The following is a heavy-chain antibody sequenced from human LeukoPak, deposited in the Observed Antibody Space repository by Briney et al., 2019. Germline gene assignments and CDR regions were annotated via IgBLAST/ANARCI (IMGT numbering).Heavy chain of an antibody. D-gene: IGHD4-23*01. J-gene: IGHJ4*02. Sequence: SVKVSCKASGYTFTSYGISWVRQAPGQGLEWMGRIIPILGIANYAQKFRGRVTITADKSTSTAYMELRSLRSDDTAVYYCARDGNSVPPDYWGQGTLVTVSS. CDR2: IIPILGIA. CDR1: GYTFTSYG. V-gene: IGHV1-69*04. CDR3: ARDGNSVPPDY.